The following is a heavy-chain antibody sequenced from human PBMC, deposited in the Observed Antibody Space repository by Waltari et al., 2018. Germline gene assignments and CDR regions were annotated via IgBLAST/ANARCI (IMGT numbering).Heavy chain of an antibody. CDR2: INHSGST. J-gene: IGHJ4*02. CDR3: ARVQGSGSYYNPFDY. CDR1: GGSFSGYY. V-gene: IGHV4-34*01. Sequence: QVPLQQRGAGLLTPPETLSLTCTVDGGSFSGYYRSLFRQPPGKGLEWIGEINHSGSTNYNPSLKSRVTISVDTSKNQFSLKLSSVTAADTAVYYCARVQGSGSYYNPFDYWGQGTLVTVSS. D-gene: IGHD3-10*01.